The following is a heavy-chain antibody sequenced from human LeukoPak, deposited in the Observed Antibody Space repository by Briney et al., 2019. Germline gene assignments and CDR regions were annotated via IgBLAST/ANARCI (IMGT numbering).Heavy chain of an antibody. D-gene: IGHD4/OR15-4a*01. CDR3: ASLKAMVPGYFDL. V-gene: IGHV1-69*05. Sequence: SVKVSCKASGGTFSSYAISWVRQAPGQGLEWMGGIIPIFGTANYAQKFQGRVTITTDESTSTAYMELSSLRSEDTAVYYCASLKAMVPGYFDLWGHGTLVTVSS. CDR2: IIPIFGTA. J-gene: IGHJ2*01. CDR1: GGTFSSYA.